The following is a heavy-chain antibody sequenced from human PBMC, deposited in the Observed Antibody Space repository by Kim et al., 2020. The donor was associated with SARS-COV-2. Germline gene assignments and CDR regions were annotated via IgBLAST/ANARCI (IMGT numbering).Heavy chain of an antibody. D-gene: IGHD2-21*02. CDR1: GYTFTSYY. CDR3: ARDSPMTALDY. V-gene: IGHV1-46*01. J-gene: IGHJ4*02. Sequence: ASVKVSCKASGYTFTSYYMHWVRQAPGQGLEWMGIINPSGGSTSYAQKFQGRVTMTRYTSTSTVYMELSSLRSEDTAVYYCARDSPMTALDYWGQGTLVTVSS. CDR2: INPSGGST.